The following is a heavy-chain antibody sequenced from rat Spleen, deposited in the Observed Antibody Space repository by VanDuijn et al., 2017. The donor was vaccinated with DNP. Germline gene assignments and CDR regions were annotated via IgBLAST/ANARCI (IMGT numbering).Heavy chain of an antibody. CDR3: ARDDYGSYGAMDA. V-gene: IGHV5S10*01. J-gene: IGHJ4*01. CDR2: IIYNGERA. Sequence: EVQLVESGGDLVQPGGSLKLSCVASGFTFSDYNLAWVRQTPKEGLDWVATIIYNGERAFYRDSVKGRFTISRDDAKSTLYLQMDSLRSEDTATYYCARDDYGSYGAMDAWGQGTSVTVSS. CDR1: GFTFSDYN. D-gene: IGHD1-3*01.